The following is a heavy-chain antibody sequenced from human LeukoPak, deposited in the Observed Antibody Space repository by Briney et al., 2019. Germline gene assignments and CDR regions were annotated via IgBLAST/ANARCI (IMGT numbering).Heavy chain of an antibody. CDR2: ISGSGDIT. CDR3: ARSNIVGDPRGAFDI. V-gene: IGHV3-23*01. D-gene: IGHD1-26*01. CDR1: GFTFSNSA. J-gene: IGHJ3*02. Sequence: GGSLRLSCAASGFTFSNSAMSWVRQAPGKGLEWVSSISGSGDITNYAGSVKGRFTVSRDNSKDTLYLQMNSLRAEDTAIYYCARSNIVGDPRGAFDIWGQGTMVTVYS.